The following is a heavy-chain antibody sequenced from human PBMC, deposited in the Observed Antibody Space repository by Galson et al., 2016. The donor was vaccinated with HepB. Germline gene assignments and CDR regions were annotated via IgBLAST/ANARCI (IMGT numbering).Heavy chain of an antibody. D-gene: IGHD3-3*01. CDR3: AGEEGLFSGVLDY. J-gene: IGHJ4*02. Sequence: SVKVSCKASGVTFTSSAVQWVRQARGQRLEWIGWIVVGSGNTNYAQKFQERVTITRDMSTSTAYMELSSLRSEDTAGYYCAGEEGLFSGVLDYWGQGTLGTVSS. V-gene: IGHV1-58*01. CDR2: IVVGSGNT. CDR1: GVTFTSSA.